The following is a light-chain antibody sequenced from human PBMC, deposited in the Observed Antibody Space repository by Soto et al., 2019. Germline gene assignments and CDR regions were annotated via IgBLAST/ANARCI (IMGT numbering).Light chain of an antibody. Sequence: IHMTQSPSSLSASVGDRVTLTCRASETISHYLNWYQQKPGQAPELLIYGASKLQSGVPSRFSASGSGTDFTLTITSLQTEDFATYYCQQSSSTPLTFGGGTKVEVK. J-gene: IGKJ4*01. CDR3: QQSSSTPLT. V-gene: IGKV1-39*01. CDR2: GAS. CDR1: ETISHY.